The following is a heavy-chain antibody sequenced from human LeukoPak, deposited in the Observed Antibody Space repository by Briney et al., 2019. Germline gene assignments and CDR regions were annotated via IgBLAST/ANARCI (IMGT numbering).Heavy chain of an antibody. CDR2: ISAYNGNT. V-gene: IGHV1-18*01. Sequence: ASVKVSRKASGYTFTSYGISWVRQAPGQGLEWMGWISAYNGNTNYAQKLQGRVTMTTDTSTSTAYMELRSLRSDDTAVYYCARDPLTGSGNYFRDYWGQGPLVTVSS. D-gene: IGHD1-26*01. CDR3: ARDPLTGSGNYFRDY. J-gene: IGHJ4*02. CDR1: GYTFTSYG.